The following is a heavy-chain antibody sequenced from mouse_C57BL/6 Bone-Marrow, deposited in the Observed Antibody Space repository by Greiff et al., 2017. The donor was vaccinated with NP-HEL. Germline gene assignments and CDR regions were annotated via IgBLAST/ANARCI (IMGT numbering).Heavy chain of an antibody. CDR1: GYSFTGYF. J-gene: IGHJ3*01. CDR2: INPYNGDT. V-gene: IGHV1-20*01. Sequence: EVKLVESGPELVKPGDSVKISCKASGYSFTGYFMNWVMQSHGKSLEWIGRINPYNGDTFYNQKFKGKATLTVDKSSSTAHMELRSLTSEDSAVYYCARKSWFAYWGQGTLVTVSA. CDR3: ARKSWFAY.